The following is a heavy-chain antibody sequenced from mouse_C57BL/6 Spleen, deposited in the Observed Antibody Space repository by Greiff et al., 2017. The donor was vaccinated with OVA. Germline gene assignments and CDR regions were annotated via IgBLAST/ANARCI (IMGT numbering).Heavy chain of an antibody. V-gene: IGHV5-17*01. CDR1: GFTFSDYG. Sequence: EVKLVESGGGLVKPGGSLTLSCAASGFTFSDYGMHWVRQAPGKGLEWVAYISSGSSTIYYADTVKGRFTISRDNAKNTLFLQMTSLRSEDTAMYYCARWLLDYFDYWGQGTTLTVSS. CDR3: ARWLLDYFDY. D-gene: IGHD2-3*01. J-gene: IGHJ2*01. CDR2: ISSGSSTI.